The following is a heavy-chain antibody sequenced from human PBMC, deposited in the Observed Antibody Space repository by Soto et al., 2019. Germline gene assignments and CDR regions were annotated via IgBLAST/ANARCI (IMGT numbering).Heavy chain of an antibody. D-gene: IGHD1-20*01. J-gene: IGHJ3*02. Sequence: DVQLVESGGGLVKPGGSLRLSCAASGFNFITFSMNWVRQAPGKGLEGVSSISASSSSIYYAESVKGRFTVSRDNAKNSLYLQMSSLTAEDTALYYCVRDAYNRDAFDIWGQGTTVTVSS. CDR1: GFNFITFS. CDR2: ISASSSSI. V-gene: IGHV3-21*01. CDR3: VRDAYNRDAFDI.